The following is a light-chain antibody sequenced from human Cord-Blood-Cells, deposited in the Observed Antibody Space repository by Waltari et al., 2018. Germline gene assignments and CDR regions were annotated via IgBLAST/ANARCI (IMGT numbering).Light chain of an antibody. CDR3: QHYGSSPRT. J-gene: IGKJ1*01. CDR1: QSVSSSY. CDR2: GAS. Sequence: IVSTQTPGTLSLSPREIATLSCRASQSVSSSYLAWYQQKPGQAPRLLIYGASSRATGIPDRFSGSGSGTDFTLTISRLEPEDFAVYYCQHYGSSPRTFGQGTKVEIK. V-gene: IGKV3-20*01.